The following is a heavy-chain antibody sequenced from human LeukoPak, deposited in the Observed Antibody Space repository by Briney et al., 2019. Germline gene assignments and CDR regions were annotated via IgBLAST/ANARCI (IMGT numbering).Heavy chain of an antibody. J-gene: IGHJ4*02. Sequence: QPGGSLTLSCAASGFTLSSYGMHCVRQAPGKGLGWVAVISYDGSNKYYADSVKGRFTISRDNSKNTLYLQMNSLRAEDTAVYYCAKGLAARGAYWGQGTLVTVSS. V-gene: IGHV3-30*18. CDR1: GFTLSSYG. CDR2: ISYDGSNK. CDR3: AKGLAARGAY. D-gene: IGHD6-6*01.